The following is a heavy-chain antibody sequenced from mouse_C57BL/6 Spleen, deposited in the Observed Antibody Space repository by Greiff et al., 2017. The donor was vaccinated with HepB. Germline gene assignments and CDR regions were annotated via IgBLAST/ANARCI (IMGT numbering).Heavy chain of an antibody. CDR3: TRIYYDYDGYYFDY. CDR2: IDPETGGT. J-gene: IGHJ2*01. Sequence: VKLMESGAELVRPGASVTLSCKASGYTFTDYEMHWVKQTPVHGLEWIGAIDPETGGTAYNQKFKGKAILTADKSSSTAYMELRSLTSEDSAVYYCTRIYYDYDGYYFDYWGQGTTLTVSS. CDR1: GYTFTDYE. D-gene: IGHD2-4*01. V-gene: IGHV1-15*01.